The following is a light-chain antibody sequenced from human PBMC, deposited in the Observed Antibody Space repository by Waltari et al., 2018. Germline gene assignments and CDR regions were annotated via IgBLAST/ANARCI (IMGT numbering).Light chain of an antibody. CDR1: QSVSRA. CDR2: GAS. J-gene: IGKJ1*01. V-gene: IGKV3-20*01. Sequence: EIVLTQPRGTLSLSRGVRATLSCRASQSVSRALTWYQQKPGQAPRLLIYGASTRAPGIPDRFSGSGSGTDFSLTISRLEPDDFAVYYCQHYLRLPVTFGQGTTVEI. CDR3: QHYLRLPVT.